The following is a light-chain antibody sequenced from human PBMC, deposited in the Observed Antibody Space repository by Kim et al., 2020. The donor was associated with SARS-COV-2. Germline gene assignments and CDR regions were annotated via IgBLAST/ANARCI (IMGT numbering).Light chain of an antibody. Sequence: SATVGDRVTITCRASQSISSWLAWYQQKPGKAPKLLIYDASSLESGVPSRFSGSTSGTEFTLTISSLQPDDFATYYCQQYNSYSYTFGQGTKLEI. V-gene: IGKV1-5*01. CDR1: QSISSW. CDR2: DAS. J-gene: IGKJ2*01. CDR3: QQYNSYSYT.